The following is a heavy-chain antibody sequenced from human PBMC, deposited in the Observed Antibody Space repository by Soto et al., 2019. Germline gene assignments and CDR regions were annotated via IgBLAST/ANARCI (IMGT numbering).Heavy chain of an antibody. Sequence: SETLSLTCTVSGDSISSYYCTWIRQPPGRGLEWIGHVYYGGSTNYNPSLQSRVTISLDTSKNQFSLRLTSMTAADAAVYYCAGEGALATFGVVWGQGTRVTVSS. CDR3: AGEGALATFGVV. CDR2: VYYGGST. J-gene: IGHJ4*02. CDR1: GDSISSYY. D-gene: IGHD3-3*01. V-gene: IGHV4-59*01.